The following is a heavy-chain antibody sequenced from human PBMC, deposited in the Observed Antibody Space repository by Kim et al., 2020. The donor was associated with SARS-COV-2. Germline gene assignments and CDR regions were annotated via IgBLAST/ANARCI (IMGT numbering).Heavy chain of an antibody. CDR1: GFTFNYYG. D-gene: IGHD3-9*01. CDR2: ISGSGGST. CDR3: AKELTGSLYSYYYYGMDV. V-gene: IGHV3-23*01. Sequence: GGSLRLSCAASGFTFNYYGMSWVRQAPGKGLEWVSTISGSGGSTFYADSVKGRFTISRDNSQNTLSLQMNSPRAEATAVYYCAKELTGSLYSYYYYGMDV. J-gene: IGHJ6*01.